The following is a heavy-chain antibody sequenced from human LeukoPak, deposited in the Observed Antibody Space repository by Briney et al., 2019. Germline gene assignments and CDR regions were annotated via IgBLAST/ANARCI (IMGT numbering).Heavy chain of an antibody. Sequence: SETLSLTCAVSGASINNNNWWNWVRQPPGKGLEWIGEIYHTGSTNYNPSLKSRVTISIDKSKNQFSLKLSSVTAADTAVYYCARLVVTSYFDYWGQGTLVTVSS. J-gene: IGHJ4*02. CDR2: IYHTGST. V-gene: IGHV4-4*02. D-gene: IGHD2-21*02. CDR1: GASINNNNW. CDR3: ARLVVTSYFDY.